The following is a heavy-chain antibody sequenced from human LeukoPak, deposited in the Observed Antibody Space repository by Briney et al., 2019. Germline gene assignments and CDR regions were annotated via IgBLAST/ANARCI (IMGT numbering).Heavy chain of an antibody. V-gene: IGHV3-53*05. J-gene: IGHJ6*01. CDR3: ARASPRNYSYFCGMDV. CDR2: IYSGGST. Sequence: GGSLRLSCAASGFTVSSNYMIWLPHAPGKGLEGGSVIYSGGSTYYADSVKGRFTISRDNSKNTLYLQMNSLRAEDTAVYYCARASPRNYSYFCGMDVWGQGNTVTVSS. CDR1: GFTVSSNY.